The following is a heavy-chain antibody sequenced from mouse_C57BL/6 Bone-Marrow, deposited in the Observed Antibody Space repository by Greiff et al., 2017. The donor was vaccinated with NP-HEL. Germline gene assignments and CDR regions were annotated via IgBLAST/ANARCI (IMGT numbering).Heavy chain of an antibody. D-gene: IGHD2-2*01. J-gene: IGHJ3*01. CDR3: ARLTTMVPWFAY. CDR1: GFTFSSYG. V-gene: IGHV5-6*01. Sequence: EVKLVESGGDLVKPGGSLKLSCAASGFTFSSYGMSWVRQTPDKRLEWVATISSGGSYTYYPDSVKGRFTISRDNAKNTLYLQMSSLKSEDTAMYYCARLTTMVPWFAYWGQGTLVTVSA. CDR2: ISSGGSYT.